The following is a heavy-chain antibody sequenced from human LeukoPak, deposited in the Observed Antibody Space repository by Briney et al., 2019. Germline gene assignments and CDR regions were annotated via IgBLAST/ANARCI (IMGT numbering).Heavy chain of an antibody. Sequence: ASVTVSFTASGGTFIIYAISWVRQAPGQGREWMGGIIPIFGIANYAQKFQGRVTITADKSTSTAYMELSSLRSEDTAVYYCARDPSRGSYRGSIDYWGQGTLVTVSS. D-gene: IGHD1-26*01. CDR2: IIPIFGIA. CDR1: GGTFIIYA. V-gene: IGHV1-69*17. CDR3: ARDPSRGSYRGSIDY. J-gene: IGHJ4*02.